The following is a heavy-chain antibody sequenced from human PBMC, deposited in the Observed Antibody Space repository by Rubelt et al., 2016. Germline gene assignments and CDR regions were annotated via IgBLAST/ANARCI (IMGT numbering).Heavy chain of an antibody. V-gene: IGHV3-23*01. J-gene: IGHJ5*02. CDR3: ASGIVGANNWFDP. CDR2: ISASGGTT. Sequence: VRQAPGKGLEWVSAISASGGTTYYADSVRGRFTISRDNSKNTLYLQMNSLRAEDTAVYYCASGIVGANNWFDPWGQGTLVTVSS. D-gene: IGHD1-26*01.